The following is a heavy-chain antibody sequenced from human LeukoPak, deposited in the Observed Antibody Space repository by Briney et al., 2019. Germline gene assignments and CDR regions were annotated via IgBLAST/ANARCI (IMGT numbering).Heavy chain of an antibody. CDR2: FDPEDGET. J-gene: IGHJ4*02. V-gene: IGHV1-24*01. Sequence: ASVKVSCTVSGYTLTELSMHWVRQSPGKGLEWMGGFDPEDGETIHAQKFQGRVTMTGDTSTDTAYMELSSLRSEDTAVYYCATEGPTMFYSGSYYFDYWGQGTLVTVSS. CDR1: GYTLTELS. D-gene: IGHD1-26*01. CDR3: ATEGPTMFYSGSYYFDY.